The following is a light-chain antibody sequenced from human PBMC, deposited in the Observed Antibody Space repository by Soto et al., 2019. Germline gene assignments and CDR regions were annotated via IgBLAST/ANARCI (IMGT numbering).Light chain of an antibody. Sequence: EIVMTQSPATLSVSPGERVTLSCRASQSVTSNLAWYQQKPGQAPILLIFGASTRATGLPARFSGSGSGTELTLTITSLRSEDFAVYYCQKYNHWPPVTFGPGTKVAIK. V-gene: IGKV3-15*01. CDR1: QSVTSN. CDR3: QKYNHWPPVT. CDR2: GAS. J-gene: IGKJ3*01.